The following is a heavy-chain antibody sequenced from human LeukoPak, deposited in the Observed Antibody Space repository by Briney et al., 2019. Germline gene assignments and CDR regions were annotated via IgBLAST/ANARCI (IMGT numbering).Heavy chain of an antibody. J-gene: IGHJ4*02. CDR2: TIPTSGGT. D-gene: IGHD3-16*01. CDR3: MKDGPSWGLL. Sequence: PSETLSLTCTVSGISINPYYWTWIRQPAGKGLEWIGRTIPTSGGTNYNPSLKSRVTMSVDTSKNQFSLELTSVTAADTAVYYCMKDGPSWGLLWGLGTLVTVSS. V-gene: IGHV4-4*07. CDR1: GISINPYY.